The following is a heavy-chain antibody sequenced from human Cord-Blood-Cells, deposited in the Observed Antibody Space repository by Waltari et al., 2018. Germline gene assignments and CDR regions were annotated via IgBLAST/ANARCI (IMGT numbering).Heavy chain of an antibody. D-gene: IGHD1-7*01. CDR3: ARAKGGAGTTAGAFDI. CDR2: MSSSGSTI. CDR1: GSTFSSYE. V-gene: IGHV3-48*03. Sequence: EVQLVESGGGLVQPGGSLRLSCAASGSTFSSYEMNWVRQAPGRGLERVPYMSSSGSTIYYADAVTGRFTISGDNAKASVYRQLNSLRAEDTAVYYCARAKGGAGTTAGAFDIWGQGTMVTVSS. J-gene: IGHJ3*02.